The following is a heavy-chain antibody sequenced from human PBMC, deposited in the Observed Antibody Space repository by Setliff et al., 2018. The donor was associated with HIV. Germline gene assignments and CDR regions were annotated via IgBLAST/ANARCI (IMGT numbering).Heavy chain of an antibody. CDR3: ARGIDILVKMGIYYHYMDV. CDR1: GDKFGSFD. V-gene: IGHV1-8*01. Sequence: ASLKVSCKTSGDKFGSFDINWVRQASGQGLEWVGWVYASTGHTAYARKFEGRVTMTWDPSTGIGYMELNSLRADDTAVYYCARGIDILVKMGIYYHYMDVWGKGTTVTVSS. D-gene: IGHD2-15*01. CDR2: VYASTGHT. J-gene: IGHJ6*03.